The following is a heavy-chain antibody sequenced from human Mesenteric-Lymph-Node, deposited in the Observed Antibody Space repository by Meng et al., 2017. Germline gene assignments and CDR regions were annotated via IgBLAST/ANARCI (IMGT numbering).Heavy chain of an antibody. V-gene: IGHV4-30-4*01. CDR2: LYSSGST. D-gene: IGHD6-19*01. J-gene: IGHJ4*02. CDR3: ARVSSGWDYFDY. CDR1: GGSSSSGDYY. Sequence: VQLAWSGPGLWEPSQPLYITCTVSGGSSSSGDYYWSWIRQPPGKGLEWIGYLYSSGSTYYNPSLKSRVTISVDTSKNQLSLRLSSVTAADTAVYYCARVSSGWDYFDYWGQGTLVTVSS.